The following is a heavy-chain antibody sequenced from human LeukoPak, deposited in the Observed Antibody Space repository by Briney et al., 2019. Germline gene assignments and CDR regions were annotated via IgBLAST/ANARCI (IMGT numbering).Heavy chain of an antibody. CDR2: IYHSGSA. V-gene: IGHV4-38-2*01. CDR3: ASSSPAHDY. Sequence: SETLSLTCAVSGYSISSGYYWGWIRQPPGKGLEWIGSIYHSGSAYYNPSLKSRVTISVDTSKNQSSLRLTSVTASDMAVYYCASSSPAHDYWGQGTLVTVSS. CDR1: GYSISSGYY. D-gene: IGHD2-2*01. J-gene: IGHJ4*02.